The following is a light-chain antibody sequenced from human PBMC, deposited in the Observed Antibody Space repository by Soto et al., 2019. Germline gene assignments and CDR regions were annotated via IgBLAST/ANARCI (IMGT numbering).Light chain of an antibody. V-gene: IGLV1-44*01. CDR1: SSNIGSNT. CDR2: SDN. Sequence: QSVLTQPPSASGTPGQRVTISCSGGSSNIGSNTVNWYQQLPGTAPKLFIYSDNQRPSGVPDRFSGSKSGTSASLAISGLRSEDEADYYCAAWDDSLSGSWVFGGGTKLTVL. J-gene: IGLJ3*02. CDR3: AAWDDSLSGSWV.